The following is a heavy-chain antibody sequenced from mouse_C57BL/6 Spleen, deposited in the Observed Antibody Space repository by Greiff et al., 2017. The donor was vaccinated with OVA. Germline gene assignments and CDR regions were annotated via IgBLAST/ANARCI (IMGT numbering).Heavy chain of an antibody. Sequence: EVKLVESGPGLVKPSQSLSLTCSVTGYSITSGYYWNWIRQFPGNKLEWMGYISYDGSNNYNPSLKNRISITRDTSKNQFFLKLNSVTTEDTATYYCARDSYSNLAWFAYWGQGTLVTVSA. D-gene: IGHD2-5*01. J-gene: IGHJ3*01. CDR1: GYSITSGYY. CDR2: ISYDGSN. V-gene: IGHV3-6*01. CDR3: ARDSYSNLAWFAY.